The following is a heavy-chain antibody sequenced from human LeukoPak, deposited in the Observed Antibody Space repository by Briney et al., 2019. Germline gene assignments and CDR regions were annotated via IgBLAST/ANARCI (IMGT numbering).Heavy chain of an antibody. CDR1: GYTFTSYY. D-gene: IGHD6-19*01. V-gene: IGHV1-46*01. CDR2: INPSGGST. CDR3: ARPYSSGWFYSY. Sequence: GESLKISCKASGYTFTSYYMHWVRQAPGQGLEWMGIINPSGGSTSYAQKFQGRVTMTRDTSTSTVYMELSSLRSEDTAVYYCARPYSSGWFYSYWGQGTLVTVSS. J-gene: IGHJ4*02.